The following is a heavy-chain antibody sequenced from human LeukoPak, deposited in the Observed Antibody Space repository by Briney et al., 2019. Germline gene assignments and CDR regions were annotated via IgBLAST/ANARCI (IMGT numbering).Heavy chain of an antibody. CDR2: ISSSSNYT. CDR3: ARDLSAGVVVAAASDY. Sequence: GGSLRLSCAASGFTFSSYCMNWVRQAPGKGLEWVSSISSSSNYTYYADSVKGRFTISRDNAKNSLYLQMNSLRAEDTAVYYCARDLSAGVVVAAASDYWGQGTLVTVSS. V-gene: IGHV3-21*01. CDR1: GFTFSSYC. D-gene: IGHD2-15*01. J-gene: IGHJ4*02.